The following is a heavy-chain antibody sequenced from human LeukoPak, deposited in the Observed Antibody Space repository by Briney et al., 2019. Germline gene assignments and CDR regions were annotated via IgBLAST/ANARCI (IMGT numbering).Heavy chain of an antibody. CDR1: GGSISSGGYY. CDR3: ARGFEIHSTAAWLGPPSKYYYYYGMDV. V-gene: IGHV4-31*03. D-gene: IGHD3-16*01. Sequence: SQTLSLTCTVSGGSISSGGYYWSWIRQPPGXXXXXXXXXXXXXXXXXXXTLKSRVTISVDTSKNQFSLKLSSVTAADTAVYYCARGFEIHSTAAWLGPPSKYYYYYGMDVWGQGTTVTVSS. J-gene: IGHJ6*02. CDR2: XXXXXXX.